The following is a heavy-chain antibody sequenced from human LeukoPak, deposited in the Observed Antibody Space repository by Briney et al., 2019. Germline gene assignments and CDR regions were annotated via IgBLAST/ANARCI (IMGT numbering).Heavy chain of an antibody. V-gene: IGHV3-30*02. D-gene: IGHD4-23*01. CDR2: IRYDGSNK. CDR3: AKDLIAFDYGGNSGGY. J-gene: IGHJ4*02. Sequence: GGSLRPSCAASGFIFSSYGMHWVRQAPGKGLEWVAFIRYDGSNKYYADSVKGRFTISRDNSKNTLYLQMNSLRAEDRAVYYCAKDLIAFDYGGNSGGYWGQGTLVTVSS. CDR1: GFIFSSYG.